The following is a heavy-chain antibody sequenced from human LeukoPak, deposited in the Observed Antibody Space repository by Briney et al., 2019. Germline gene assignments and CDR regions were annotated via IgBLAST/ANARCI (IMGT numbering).Heavy chain of an antibody. CDR2: INPNSGVT. CDR1: GYTFTGYY. Sequence: ASVKVSCKASGYTFTGYYMYWVRQAPGQGLEWMGWINPNSGVTNYAQKFQGRVTMPRDTSISTAYMEVSSLRSDDTAVYFCARGRGSYSFDYWGQGTLVTVSS. V-gene: IGHV1-2*02. D-gene: IGHD3-16*01. CDR3: ARGRGSYSFDY. J-gene: IGHJ4*02.